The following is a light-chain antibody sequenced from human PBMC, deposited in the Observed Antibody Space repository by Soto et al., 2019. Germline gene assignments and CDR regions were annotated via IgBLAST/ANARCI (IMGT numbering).Light chain of an antibody. CDR1: GSDVGGYNY. CDR3: NTYTDSGTYV. CDR2: DVS. V-gene: IGLV2-14*01. Sequence: QSALTQPASVSGSPGQSIAVSCTGTGSDVGGYNYVSWYQQRPGKGPKLILYDVSSRPSGVSNRFSGSKSGNTASLTITGLQAEDEADYFCNTYTDSGTYVFGTGTKVTVL. J-gene: IGLJ1*01.